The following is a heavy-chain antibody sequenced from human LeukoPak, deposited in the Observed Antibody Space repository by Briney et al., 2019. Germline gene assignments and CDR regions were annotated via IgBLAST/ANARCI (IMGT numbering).Heavy chain of an antibody. CDR2: IYHSGST. CDR1: GYSISSGYY. J-gene: IGHJ5*02. CDR3: ARQTAEDCSSTSCYIRNWFDP. V-gene: IGHV4-38-2*01. Sequence: KPSETLSLTCAVSGYSISSGYYWGWIRQPPGTGLEWIGSIYHSGSTYYNPSLKSRVTISVDTSKNQFSLKLSSATAADTAVYYCARQTAEDCSSTSCYIRNWFDPWGQGTLVTVSS. D-gene: IGHD2-2*02.